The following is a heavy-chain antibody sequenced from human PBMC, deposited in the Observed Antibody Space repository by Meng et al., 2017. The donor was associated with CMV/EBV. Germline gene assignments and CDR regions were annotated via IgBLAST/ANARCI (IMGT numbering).Heavy chain of an antibody. V-gene: IGHV1-2*02. CDR3: ARGNTINSGSYFYYFDY. CDR1: GYTFTGYY. Sequence: ASVKVSCKASGYTFTGYYMHWVQQAPGQGLEWMGWINPNSGGTNYAQKFQGRVTMTRDTSISTAYMELSRLRSDDTAVYYCARGNTINSGSYFYYFDYWGQGTLVTVSS. D-gene: IGHD1-26*01. J-gene: IGHJ4*02. CDR2: INPNSGGT.